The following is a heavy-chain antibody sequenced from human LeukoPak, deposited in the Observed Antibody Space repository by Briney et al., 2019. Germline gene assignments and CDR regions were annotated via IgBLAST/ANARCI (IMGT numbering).Heavy chain of an antibody. Sequence: SETLSLTCTVSGGSVSSGSYYWSWIRQPPGKGLEWIGYIYYSGNTNYNPSLKSRVTISVDTSKNQFSLKLSSVTAADTAVYYCARDHYYYYGMDVWGQGTTVTVSS. CDR2: IYYSGNT. J-gene: IGHJ6*02. CDR3: ARDHYYYYGMDV. V-gene: IGHV4-61*01. CDR1: GGSVSSGSYY.